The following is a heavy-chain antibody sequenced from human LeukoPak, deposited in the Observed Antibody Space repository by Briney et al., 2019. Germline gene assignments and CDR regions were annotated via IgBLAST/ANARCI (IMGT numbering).Heavy chain of an antibody. CDR1: GFTFSSSA. J-gene: IGHJ4*02. V-gene: IGHV3-53*01. CDR2: IYSGGST. CDR3: ARANSGFWSGYYSY. D-gene: IGHD3-3*01. Sequence: GGSLRLSCAASGFTFSSSAMSWVRQAPGKGLEWVSVIYSGGSTYYADSVKGRFTISRDNSKNTLYLQMNSLRAEDTAVYYCARANSGFWSGYYSYWGQGTLVTVSS.